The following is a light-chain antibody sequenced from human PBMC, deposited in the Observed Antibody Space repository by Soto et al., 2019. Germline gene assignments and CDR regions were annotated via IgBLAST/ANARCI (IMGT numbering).Light chain of an antibody. J-gene: IGKJ4*01. CDR1: PSVGRNY. CDR2: DAS. V-gene: IGKV3-20*01. Sequence: EIVLTQSPGTLSLSTGESATLSCRASPSVGRNYLAWFQHKPDQAPRLLIYDASNRATGVPDRFSGSGSGTDFTLSVTRLEPEDFAVYYCHQYAVSPLTFGGGTTVEIK. CDR3: HQYAVSPLT.